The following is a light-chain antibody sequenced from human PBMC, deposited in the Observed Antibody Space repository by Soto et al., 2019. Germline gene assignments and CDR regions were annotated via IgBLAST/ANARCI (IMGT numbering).Light chain of an antibody. J-gene: IGKJ1*01. Sequence: EIVMTQSPATLSVSPGERATLSCRASQSVNSNYLAWYQQKPGQAPRLLIYGISSRATGIPDRFSGSGSGTDFTLTISRLEPEDFAVYYCQQYGRTFGQGTKVDI. CDR2: GIS. V-gene: IGKV3-20*01. CDR3: QQYGRT. CDR1: QSVNSNY.